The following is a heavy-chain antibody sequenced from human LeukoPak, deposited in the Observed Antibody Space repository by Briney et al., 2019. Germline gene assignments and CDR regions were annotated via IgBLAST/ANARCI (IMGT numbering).Heavy chain of an antibody. CDR1: GGSFSGYY. CDR3: ARLGGSIYFYYMDV. J-gene: IGHJ6*03. V-gene: IGHV4-34*01. D-gene: IGHD3-16*01. CDR2: IYYSGTT. Sequence: SETLSLTCAVYGGSFSGYYWGWIRQPPGKGLEWIGTIYYSGTTYYNPSLKSRVTISVDTSKNQFSLKLSSVTAADTAVYYCARLGGSIYFYYMDVWGKGTTVTISS.